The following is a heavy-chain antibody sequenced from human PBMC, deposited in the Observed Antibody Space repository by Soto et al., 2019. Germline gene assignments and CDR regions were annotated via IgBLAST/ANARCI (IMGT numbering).Heavy chain of an antibody. Sequence: SETLSLTCTVSGASMSSGGYYWTWIRQSPGKGLEWIGYIYYSGSTYYNPSPKSRVTISVDTSKNQFSLKLSSVTAADTAVYYCATQEVGGSYVYTFDPWGQGTLVTVSS. J-gene: IGHJ5*02. CDR2: IYYSGST. V-gene: IGHV4-39*01. CDR3: ATQEVGGSYVYTFDP. D-gene: IGHD1-26*01. CDR1: GASMSSGGYY.